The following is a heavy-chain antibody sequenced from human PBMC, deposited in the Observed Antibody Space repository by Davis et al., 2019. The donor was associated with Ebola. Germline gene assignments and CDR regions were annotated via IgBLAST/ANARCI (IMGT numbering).Heavy chain of an antibody. V-gene: IGHV3-11*01. Sequence: GESLKISCAASGFTFSDYYMSWIRQAPGKGLEWVSYISSSGSTIYYADFVKGRFTISRDNAKNSLYLQMNSLRAEDTAVYYCARAPLVMDYWGQGTLVTVSS. CDR2: ISSSGSTI. CDR3: ARAPLVMDY. CDR1: GFTFSDYY. D-gene: IGHD3-16*01. J-gene: IGHJ4*02.